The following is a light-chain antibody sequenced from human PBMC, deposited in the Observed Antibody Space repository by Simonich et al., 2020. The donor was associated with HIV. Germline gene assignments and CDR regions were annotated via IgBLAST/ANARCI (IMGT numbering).Light chain of an antibody. V-gene: IGLV2-14*01. J-gene: IGLJ2*01. Sequence: QSALTQPASVSGSPGQSITISCTGTSSDVGGYNYVSWYQQHPCKAPKHMIYDFSKRPSGVSNRFAGSKSGNTASLTISGLQAEDEADYYCSSYTSSSTVVFGGGTKLTVL. CDR2: DFS. CDR3: SSYTSSSTVV. CDR1: SSDVGGYNY.